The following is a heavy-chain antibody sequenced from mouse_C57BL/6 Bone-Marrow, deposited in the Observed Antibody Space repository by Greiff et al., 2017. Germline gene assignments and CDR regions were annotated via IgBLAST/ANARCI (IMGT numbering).Heavy chain of an antibody. V-gene: IGHV1-55*01. CDR3: ARPYYSNYWYFDV. J-gene: IGHJ1*03. CDR1: GYTFTSYW. CDR2: IYPGSGST. Sequence: QVHVKQPGAELVKPGASVKMSCKASGYTFTSYWITWVKQRPGQGLEWIGDIYPGSGSTNYNEKFKSKATLTVDTSSSTAYMQLSSLTSEDSAVYYCARPYYSNYWYFDVWGTVTTVTVSS. D-gene: IGHD2-5*01.